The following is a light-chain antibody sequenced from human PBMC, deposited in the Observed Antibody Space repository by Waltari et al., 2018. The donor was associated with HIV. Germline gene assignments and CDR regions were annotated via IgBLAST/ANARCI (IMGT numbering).Light chain of an antibody. Sequence: QSALTQPRSVSGSPGQSVTISCPGPSSDVGGYNYVSWYQQHPGNAPKLMIYDVSKRPSGVPDRFSGSKSGNTASLTISGLQAEDEADYYCCSYAGSYTVVFGGGTKLTVL. CDR2: DVS. CDR3: CSYAGSYTVV. J-gene: IGLJ2*01. V-gene: IGLV2-11*01. CDR1: SSDVGGYNY.